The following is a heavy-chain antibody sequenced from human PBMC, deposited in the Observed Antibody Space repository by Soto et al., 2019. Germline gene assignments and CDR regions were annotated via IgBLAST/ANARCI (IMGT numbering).Heavy chain of an antibody. J-gene: IGHJ5*02. Sequence: ASVKVSCKASGGTFSSYTISWVRQTPGQGLEWMGRIIPILGIANYAQKFQGRVTITADKSTSTAYMELSSLRSEDTAVYYCARDASNSGYENFFDPWGQGTLVTVSS. CDR2: IIPILGIA. V-gene: IGHV1-69*04. D-gene: IGHD5-12*01. CDR1: GGTFSSYT. CDR3: ARDASNSGYENFFDP.